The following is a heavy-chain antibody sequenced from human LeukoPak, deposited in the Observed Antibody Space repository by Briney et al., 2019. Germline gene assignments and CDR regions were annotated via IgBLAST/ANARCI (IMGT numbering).Heavy chain of an antibody. V-gene: IGHV1-8*01. J-gene: IGHJ5*02. D-gene: IGHD3-3*01. CDR1: GYTFTSYD. CDR2: MNPNSGNT. Sequence: GASVKVSCKASGYTFTSYDINWVRQATGQGLEWMGWMNPNSGNTGYAQKFQGRVTMTRNTSISTAYMELSSLRSEDTAAYYCARGHKTTIFGVVIIRGVWFDPWGQGTLVTVSS. CDR3: ARGHKTTIFGVVIIRGVWFDP.